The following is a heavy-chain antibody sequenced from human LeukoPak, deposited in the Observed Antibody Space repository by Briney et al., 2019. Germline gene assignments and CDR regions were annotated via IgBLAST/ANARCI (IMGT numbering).Heavy chain of an antibody. D-gene: IGHD2-15*01. CDR3: AKGGRGCGSSCYGFWDF. V-gene: IGHV3-23*01. J-gene: IGHJ4*02. CDR2: ISGSAGST. Sequence: PGRSLRLSCAASGFTFSSYVMTWVRQAPGKGLEWVSGISGSAGSTYYADSVKGRFTISRDNSKNTLYLQMNGLTAEDTAIYYCAKGGRGCGSSCYGFWDFWGQGTLVTVSS. CDR1: GFTFSSYV.